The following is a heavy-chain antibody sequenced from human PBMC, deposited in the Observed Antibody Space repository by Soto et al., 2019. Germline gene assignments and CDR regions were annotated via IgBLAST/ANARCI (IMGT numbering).Heavy chain of an antibody. CDR1: GGSFSGYY. J-gene: IGHJ6*02. D-gene: IGHD5-18*01. CDR2: INHSGST. CDR3: ARGQIDRMIQRPYPRNYYFYGMDV. Sequence: QVQLQQWGAGLLKPSETLSLTCAVYGGSFSGYYWSWIRQPPGKGLELIGEINHSGSTNYNPSLKRRVTIPVDTSKNQFSLKLSAVTAADTAVYYCARGQIDRMIQRPYPRNYYFYGMDVWGQGTTVTVSS. V-gene: IGHV4-34*01.